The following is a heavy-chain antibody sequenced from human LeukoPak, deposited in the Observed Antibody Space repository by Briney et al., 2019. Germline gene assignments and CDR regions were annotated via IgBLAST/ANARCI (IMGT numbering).Heavy chain of an antibody. Sequence: GASVKVSCKASGYTFTDYYMHWVRQAPGQGLEWMGWINPKSGGTSYAQSFQGRVTVTRDTSISTAYMELSSLKSDDTAVYYCASLGISTWYFDHWGQGTLVTVSS. CDR1: GYTFTDYY. V-gene: IGHV1-2*02. CDR2: INPKSGGT. CDR3: ASLGISTWYFDH. D-gene: IGHD6-13*01. J-gene: IGHJ4*02.